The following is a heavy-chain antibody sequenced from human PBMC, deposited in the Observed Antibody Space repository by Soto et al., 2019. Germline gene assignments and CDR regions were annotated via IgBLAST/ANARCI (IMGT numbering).Heavy chain of an antibody. CDR3: TSHVTGVLVRGASPPGADHYGWDV. CDR1: GGTFSRYT. J-gene: IGHJ6*02. V-gene: IGHV1-69*02. Sequence: QVQLVQSGAEVKKPGSSVKVSCKASGGTFSRYTFTWVRQAPGQGLEWMGRIIPSLVIPNYAQNFQGRVTITADKHTSAAYTELSCLSSDDTAVYNCTSHVTGVLVRGASPPGADHYGWDVWGQGTTVTVSS. CDR2: IIPSLVIP. D-gene: IGHD2-15*01.